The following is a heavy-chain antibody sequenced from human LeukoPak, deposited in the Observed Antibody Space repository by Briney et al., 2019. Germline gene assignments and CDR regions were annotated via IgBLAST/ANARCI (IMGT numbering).Heavy chain of an antibody. CDR1: GFTFSDYY. Sequence: PGGSLRLSCAASGFTFSDYYMSWIRQAPGKGLEWVSYIGSSGSTIYYADSVKGRFTISRDNAKNSMYLQMNSLRAEDTAVYYCAREGSIAAAGTPFDYWGQGTLVTVSS. V-gene: IGHV3-11*04. J-gene: IGHJ4*02. CDR2: IGSSGSTI. D-gene: IGHD6-13*01. CDR3: AREGSIAAAGTPFDY.